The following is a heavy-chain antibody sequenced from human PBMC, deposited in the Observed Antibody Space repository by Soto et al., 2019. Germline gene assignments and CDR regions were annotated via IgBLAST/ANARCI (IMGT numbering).Heavy chain of an antibody. Sequence: EVQLVESGGGLVQPGGSLRLSCAASGFTFSSYWMHWVRQAPGKGLLWVSRINSDGSSTNYAVSVKGRFTISRDNAKNTLYLQMNSLRAEDTAVYYCVRDLSENIVTHLLSLWGQGTLVTVSS. J-gene: IGHJ4*02. CDR2: INSDGSST. CDR1: GFTFSSYW. V-gene: IGHV3-74*01. CDR3: VRDLSENIVTHLLSL. D-gene: IGHD5-12*01.